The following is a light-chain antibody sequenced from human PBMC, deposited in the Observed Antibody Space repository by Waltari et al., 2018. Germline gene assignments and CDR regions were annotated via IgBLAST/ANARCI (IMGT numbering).Light chain of an antibody. Sequence: EIVLTQSPGTLSLSPGERATLSCRASQSLSSNYVAWFQQKPGQAPRVVIFNGYNRGTGVPDRFSGSVSGTDFTLTISELEPEDLAIYYCQQYADSPPWTFGQGTKVEFK. CDR1: QSLSSNY. CDR3: QQYADSPPWT. V-gene: IGKV3-20*01. CDR2: NGY. J-gene: IGKJ1*01.